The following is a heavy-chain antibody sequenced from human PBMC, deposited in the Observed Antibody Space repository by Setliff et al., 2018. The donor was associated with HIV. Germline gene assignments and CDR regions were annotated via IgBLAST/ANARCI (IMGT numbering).Heavy chain of an antibody. CDR1: GYTFTNYG. CDR3: ARPAATWDFDY. V-gene: IGHV1-18*01. CDR2: IGAKHDNT. J-gene: IGHJ4*02. D-gene: IGHD2-15*01. Sequence: WASVKVSCKASGYTFTNYGITWVRQAPGHGLEWMGWIGAKHDNTNYARQFQGRVTMTTDASTHTVYMELRSLTSDDTAVYYCARPAATWDFDYWGQGTLVTVSS.